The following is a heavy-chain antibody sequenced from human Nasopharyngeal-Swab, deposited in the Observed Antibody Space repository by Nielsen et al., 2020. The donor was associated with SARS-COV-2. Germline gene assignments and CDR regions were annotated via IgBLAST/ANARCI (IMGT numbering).Heavy chain of an antibody. CDR3: ARRWYSSGWLGFDY. CDR1: GGSISSSSYY. CDR2: IYYNGST. V-gene: IGHV4-39*01. Sequence: SDTLSLTCTVSGGSISSSSYYWGWMRQPPGQGLDRLGSIYYNGSTYYNPSLKSRVTISPDTAKNQFSLKLSSVTAADTAVYYCARRWYSSGWLGFDYWGQGTLVTVSS. J-gene: IGHJ4*02. D-gene: IGHD6-19*01.